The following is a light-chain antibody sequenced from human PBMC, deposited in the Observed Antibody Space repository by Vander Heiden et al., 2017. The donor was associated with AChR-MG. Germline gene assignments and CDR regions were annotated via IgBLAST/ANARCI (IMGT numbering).Light chain of an antibody. CDR1: QSVLYSSNNKNY. V-gene: IGKV4-1*01. Sequence: DIVMTQSPDPLAVSLGERATINCKSSQSVLYSSNNKNYLAWYQQKPGQPPKLLIYWASTRESGVPDRFSGSGSGTDFTLTISSLQAEDVAVYYCQQYDCTLALTFGGGTKVEIK. J-gene: IGKJ4*01. CDR3: QQYDCTLALT. CDR2: WAS.